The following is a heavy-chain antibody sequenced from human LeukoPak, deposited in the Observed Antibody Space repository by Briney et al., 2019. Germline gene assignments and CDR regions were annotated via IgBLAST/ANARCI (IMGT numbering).Heavy chain of an antibody. CDR3: ARDGYCSGGSCYSATDY. D-gene: IGHD2-15*01. V-gene: IGHV3-9*01. J-gene: IGHJ4*02. CDR1: GFTFDDYA. Sequence: GRSLRLSCAASGFTFDDYAMHWVRQAPGKGLEWVSGISWNSGSIGYADSVKSRFTISRDNAKNSLYLQMNSLRAEDTALYYCARDGYCSGGSCYSATDYWGQGTLVTVSS. CDR2: ISWNSGSI.